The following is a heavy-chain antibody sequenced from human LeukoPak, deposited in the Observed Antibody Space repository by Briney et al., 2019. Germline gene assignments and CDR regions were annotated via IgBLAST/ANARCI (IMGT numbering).Heavy chain of an antibody. D-gene: IGHD3-10*01. Sequence: SQTLSLTCTVSGGSISSGVYYWSWIRQHPGKGLEWIGYIYYSGSTYSNPSLKSRLTMSVDISKNQFSLKLSSVTAADTAVYYCARGVKGLRGAFDIWGQGTMITVSS. CDR2: IYYSGST. CDR3: ARGVKGLRGAFDI. J-gene: IGHJ3*02. CDR1: GGSISSGVYY. V-gene: IGHV4-31*03.